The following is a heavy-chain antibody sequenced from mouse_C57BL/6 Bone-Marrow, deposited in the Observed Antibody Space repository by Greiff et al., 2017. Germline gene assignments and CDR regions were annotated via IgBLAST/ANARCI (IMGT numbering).Heavy chain of an antibody. V-gene: IGHV1-81*01. CDR1: GYTFPSSG. Sequence: QVQLQQSGAELASPGASVKLSCKASGYTFPSSGISWVKPRTGQGLEWIGELYPRSGSTYYNEKFKGKATLTADKSSSTAYMELRSLTSEDSAVYFCARSKAYYDYGPVWGTGTTVTVSS. CDR3: ARSKAYYDYGPV. J-gene: IGHJ1*03. CDR2: LYPRSGST. D-gene: IGHD2-4*01.